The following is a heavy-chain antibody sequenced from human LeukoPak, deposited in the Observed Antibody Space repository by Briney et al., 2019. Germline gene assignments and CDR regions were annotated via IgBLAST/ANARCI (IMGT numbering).Heavy chain of an antibody. CDR2: IIPIFGTA. J-gene: IGHJ6*03. D-gene: IGHD1-1*01. V-gene: IGHV1-69*05. CDR1: GGTFSSYA. CDR3: ARVPRGTPYYYYYMDV. Sequence: GASVKVSCKASGGTFSSYAISWVRQAPGQGLEWMGGIIPIFGTANYAQKFQGRVTITTDESTSTAYMELSSLRSEDTAVHYCARVPRGTPYYYYYMDVWGKGTTVTVSS.